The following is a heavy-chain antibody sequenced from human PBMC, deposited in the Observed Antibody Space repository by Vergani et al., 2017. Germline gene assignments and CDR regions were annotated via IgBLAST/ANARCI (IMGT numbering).Heavy chain of an antibody. CDR2: ISSSSSYI. CDR1: GFTFSSFG. CDR3: ARGTIAAAGANDY. V-gene: IGHV3-21*01. J-gene: IGHJ4*02. Sequence: VHLVESGGGVVQPGGSLRLSCTASGFTFSSFGMHWVRQAPGKGLEWVSSISSSSSYIYYADSVKGRFTISRDNAKNSLYLQMNSLRAKDTAVYYCARGTIAAAGANDYWGQGTLVTVSS. D-gene: IGHD6-13*01.